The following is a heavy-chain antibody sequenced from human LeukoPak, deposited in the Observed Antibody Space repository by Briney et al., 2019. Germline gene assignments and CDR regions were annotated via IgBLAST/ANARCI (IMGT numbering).Heavy chain of an antibody. D-gene: IGHD5-18*01. V-gene: IGHV3-48*03. Sequence: GGSLRLSCAASGFTFSSYEMNWVRQAPGKGLEWVSYISSSGDTIYYADSVRGRFTISRDNAKNSLHLQMNGLRAEDTAVYYCARHLSGITGYTYGRGIDYWGQGTLVTVSS. CDR1: GFTFSSYE. CDR3: ARHLSGITGYTYGRGIDY. J-gene: IGHJ4*02. CDR2: ISSSGDTI.